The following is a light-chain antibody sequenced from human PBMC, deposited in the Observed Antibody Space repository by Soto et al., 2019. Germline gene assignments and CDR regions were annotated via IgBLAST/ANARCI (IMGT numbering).Light chain of an antibody. V-gene: IGKV3-15*01. CDR1: QSVDGY. J-gene: IGKJ5*01. CDR2: GLS. CDR3: QQRSNWPLT. Sequence: EVVMTQSPGTLSVSLGESATLSRRSSQSVDGYLAWYQQKPGQAPRLLIYGLSIRAPGVPARFSVSGSGTEFTLTISSLQSEEFAVYYCQQRSNWPLTFGQWTRLEIK.